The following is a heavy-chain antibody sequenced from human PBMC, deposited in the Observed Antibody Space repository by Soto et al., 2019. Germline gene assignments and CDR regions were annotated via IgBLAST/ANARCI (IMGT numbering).Heavy chain of an antibody. J-gene: IGHJ4*02. D-gene: IGHD5-18*01. V-gene: IGHV1-46*01. CDR2: IDPYDGTT. CDR3: ARDTVAASTTTFWPRGHRYGHAY. Sequence: GASGKVSCKTSGYTFTSHYIHWVRQAPGQGLEWMGMIDPYDGTTTNAQRFQGRVTMTRDTSTTTVNMEMNSLRSEDTATYFCARDTVAASTTTFWPRGHRYGHAYWGQGTLVTVSS. CDR1: GYTFTSHY.